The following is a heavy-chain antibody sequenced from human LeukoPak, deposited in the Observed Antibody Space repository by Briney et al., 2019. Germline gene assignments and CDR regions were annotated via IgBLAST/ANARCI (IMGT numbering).Heavy chain of an antibody. CDR1: GFTFSTYS. D-gene: IGHD2-2*01. Sequence: GGSLRLSCAASGFTFSTYSMNSVRQAPGQGLEWVSYISSISNTIHYADSVKGRFSISRDNAKNSLYLQMNSLRAEDTAVYYCVRDLSRYRPADYWGQGTLVTVSS. CDR2: ISSISNTI. V-gene: IGHV3-48*01. CDR3: VRDLSRYRPADY. J-gene: IGHJ4*02.